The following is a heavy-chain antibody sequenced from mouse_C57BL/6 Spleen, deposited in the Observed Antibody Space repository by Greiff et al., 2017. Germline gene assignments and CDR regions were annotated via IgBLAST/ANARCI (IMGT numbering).Heavy chain of an antibody. V-gene: IGHV1-64*01. J-gene: IGHJ3*01. CDR3: ASRLFFAY. CDR2: IHPNSGST. CDR1: GYTFTSYW. D-gene: IGHD3-2*02. Sequence: QVQLQQPGAELVKPGASVKLSCKASGYTFTSYWMHWVKQRPGQGLEWIGMIHPNSGSTNYNEKFKSKATLTVDNSSSTDYMQLSTLSSEDSAVYYCASRLFFAYWGQGTLVTVSA.